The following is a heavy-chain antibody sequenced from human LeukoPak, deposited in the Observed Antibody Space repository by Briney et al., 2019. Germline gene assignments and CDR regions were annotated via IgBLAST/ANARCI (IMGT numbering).Heavy chain of an antibody. CDR3: AREGPMFDSGSYSKSVGY. D-gene: IGHD3-10*01. Sequence: SETLSLTCSVSGYSFNNIYYWDWIRQPPGKGLEFIGSITHDGTTYYNSALKSRVTISVDTTKNQFSLKVNSVTAADTAVYYCAREGPMFDSGSYSKSVGYWGQGILVTVSS. CDR1: GYSFNNIYY. CDR2: ITHDGTT. V-gene: IGHV4-38-2*02. J-gene: IGHJ4*02.